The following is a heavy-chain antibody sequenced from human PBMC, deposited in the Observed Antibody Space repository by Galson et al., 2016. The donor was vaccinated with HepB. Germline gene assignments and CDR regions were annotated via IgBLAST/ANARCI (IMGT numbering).Heavy chain of an antibody. CDR2: IYRSGTT. CDR3: ARERKFYGAFEDS. D-gene: IGHD4-17*01. V-gene: IGHV4-4*02. J-gene: IGHJ5*01. CDR1: GGSVSRGAW. Sequence: LSLTCAVSGGSVSRGAWDDPWWTWVRQPPGKGLEWIGEIYRSGTTKYNPSLKSRATISVDTSQNQVSLRLTSVTAADTAVYYCARERKFYGAFEDSWGQGTLVTVSS.